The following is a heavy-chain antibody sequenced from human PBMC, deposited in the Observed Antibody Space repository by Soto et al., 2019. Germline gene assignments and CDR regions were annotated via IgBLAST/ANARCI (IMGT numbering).Heavy chain of an antibody. V-gene: IGHV1-46*02. Sequence: QVQLVQSGAEVKKPGASVKVSCKASGYTFNNYNIHWVRQAPGQGLEWMGKINPSGGSTNYAEKFHGRVTMTSDTSTSTVYVELSGLRSEDTALYYCASGHCGGDCYFDYWGQGTLVTVSS. CDR2: INPSGGST. CDR3: ASGHCGGDCYFDY. D-gene: IGHD2-21*02. J-gene: IGHJ4*02. CDR1: GYTFNNYN.